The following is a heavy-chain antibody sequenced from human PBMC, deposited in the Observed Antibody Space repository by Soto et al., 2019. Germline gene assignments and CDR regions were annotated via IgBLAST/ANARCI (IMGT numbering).Heavy chain of an antibody. CDR2: VNPILSMS. V-gene: IGHV1-69*02. Sequence: QVQLVQSGAEVKRPGSSVKVSCKASGDTFNFYSINWVRQAPGVVLEWVGRVNPILSMSNYAQRFQGRVTMTPDKSTSTAYMELRSLRSEDTAIYYCASSYGSGYRAFDYWGQGALVTVSS. J-gene: IGHJ4*02. D-gene: IGHD3-10*01. CDR1: GDTFNFYS. CDR3: ASSYGSGYRAFDY.